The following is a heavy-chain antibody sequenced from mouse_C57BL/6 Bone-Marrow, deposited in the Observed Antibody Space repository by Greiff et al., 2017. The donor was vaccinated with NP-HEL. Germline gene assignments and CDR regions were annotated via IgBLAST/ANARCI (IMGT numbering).Heavy chain of an antibody. V-gene: IGHV7-3*01. D-gene: IGHD1-1*01. CDR1: GFTFTDYY. CDR2: ISNKANGSTT. Sequence: EVQLQESGGGLVQPGGSLSLSCAASGFTFTDYYMSWVRQPPGQALEWLGFISNKANGSTTEYSASVKGRLTISRDNSQSILYLQMNALRAEDSATYYCARSSYYGGSSPYFDYWGQGTTLTVSS. J-gene: IGHJ2*01. CDR3: ARSSYYGGSSPYFDY.